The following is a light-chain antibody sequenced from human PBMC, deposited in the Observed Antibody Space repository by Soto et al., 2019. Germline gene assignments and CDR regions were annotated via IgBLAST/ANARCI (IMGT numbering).Light chain of an antibody. V-gene: IGKV3-11*01. CDR1: QSFSSY. Sequence: EIALTQSPATLSLSPGERATLSCRASQSFSSYLAWYHQKPGQAPRLLIYDVSKRATGIPARFSGRGSGTDFTLTISSLEPEDFAVYYCQQRSNWPPVITFGQGTRLEIK. CDR3: QQRSNWPPVIT. CDR2: DVS. J-gene: IGKJ5*01.